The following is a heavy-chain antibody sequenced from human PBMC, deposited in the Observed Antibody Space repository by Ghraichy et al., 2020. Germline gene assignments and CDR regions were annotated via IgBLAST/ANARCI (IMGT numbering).Heavy chain of an antibody. CDR3: AKDIGYYYDSSGYYYHDAFDI. D-gene: IGHD3-22*01. Sequence: GGSLRLSCAASGFTFDDYAMHWVRQASGKGLEWVSGISWNSGSIGYADSVKGRFTISRDNAKNSLYLQMNSLRAEDTALYYCAKDIGYYYDSSGYYYHDAFDIWGQGTMVTVSS. CDR2: ISWNSGSI. J-gene: IGHJ3*02. V-gene: IGHV3-9*01. CDR1: GFTFDDYA.